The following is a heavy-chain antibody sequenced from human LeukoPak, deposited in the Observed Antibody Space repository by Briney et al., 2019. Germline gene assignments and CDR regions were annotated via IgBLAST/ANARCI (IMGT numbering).Heavy chain of an antibody. J-gene: IGHJ4*02. D-gene: IGHD1-1*01. CDR3: ARKQLERRGPFDY. Sequence: SETLSLTCAVYGGSFSGYHWSWIRQPPGKGLEWIGEINHSGSTNYNPSLKSRVTISVDTSKNQFSLKLSSVTAADTAVYYCARKQLERRGPFDYWGQGTLVTVSS. CDR1: GGSFSGYH. CDR2: INHSGST. V-gene: IGHV4-34*01.